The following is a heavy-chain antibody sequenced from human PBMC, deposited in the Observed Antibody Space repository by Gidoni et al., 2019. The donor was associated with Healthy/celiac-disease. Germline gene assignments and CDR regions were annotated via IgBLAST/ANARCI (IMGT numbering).Heavy chain of an antibody. V-gene: IGHV1-69*02. CDR2: IISILGIA. CDR1: GGPFSSYT. Sequence: QVQLVKSGAEVKKPGSSVKVSCKASGGPFSSYTIRLVRQAPGQGLEWMGRIISILGIANYAQKFQGRVTITADKSTSTAYMELSSLRSEDTAVYYCVKGGGDYYYYMDVWGKGTTVTVSS. D-gene: IGHD2-15*01. J-gene: IGHJ6*03. CDR3: VKGGGDYYYYMDV.